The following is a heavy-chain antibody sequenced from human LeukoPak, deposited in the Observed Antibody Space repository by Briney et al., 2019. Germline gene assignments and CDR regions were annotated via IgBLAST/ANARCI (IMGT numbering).Heavy chain of an antibody. V-gene: IGHV3-30*18. Sequence: GGSLRLSCAASGFTFSSYGMHWVRQAPGKGLEWVAVISYDGSNKYYADSVKGRFTISRDNSKNTLYLQMNSLRAEDTAVYYCAKDLYSSGEDPFDYWGQGTLVTVSS. CDR3: AKDLYSSGEDPFDY. J-gene: IGHJ4*02. CDR2: ISYDGSNK. CDR1: GFTFSSYG. D-gene: IGHD6-19*01.